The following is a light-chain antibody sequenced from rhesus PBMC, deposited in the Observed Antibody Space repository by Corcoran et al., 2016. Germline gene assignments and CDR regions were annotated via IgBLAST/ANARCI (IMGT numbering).Light chain of an antibody. CDR3: LQYISTPYS. V-gene: IGKV1-21*01. CDR1: QGISSW. CDR2: KSS. J-gene: IGKJ2*01. Sequence: DIQMTQSPSSLSVFVGDKVTITCRASQGISSWLAWYQQKPGKAPKLLIYKSSSLQSGVPSRFSGSGSGTDFTLTISSLQPEDVATYYCLQYISTPYSFGQGTNLEIK.